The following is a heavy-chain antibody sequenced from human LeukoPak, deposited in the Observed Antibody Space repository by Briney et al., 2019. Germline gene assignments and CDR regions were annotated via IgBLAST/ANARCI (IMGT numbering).Heavy chain of an antibody. Sequence: PGRSLRLSCAASGFTFSSYAMHWVRQAPGKGLEWVAVISYDGSNKYYADSVKGRFTISRDNSKNTLYLQMNSLRAEDTAVYYCATGVYYGMDVWGQGTTVTVSS. CDR1: GFTFSSYA. J-gene: IGHJ6*02. V-gene: IGHV3-30*01. CDR2: ISYDGSNK. D-gene: IGHD7-27*01. CDR3: ATGVYYGMDV.